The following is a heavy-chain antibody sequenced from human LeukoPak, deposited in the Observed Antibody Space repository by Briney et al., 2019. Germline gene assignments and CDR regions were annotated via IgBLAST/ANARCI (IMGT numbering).Heavy chain of an antibody. Sequence: PGGSLRLSCAASGFTFSSYAMSWVRQAPGKGLEWVSLISGDGGTTYYGDSVKGRFTISRDNSKNSLYLQMNSLRTEDTALYYCAKDMQVWSQTFDCWGQGTPVTVSS. CDR1: GFTFSSYA. CDR2: ISGDGGTT. CDR3: AKDMQVWSQTFDC. D-gene: IGHD2-8*02. V-gene: IGHV3-43*02. J-gene: IGHJ4*02.